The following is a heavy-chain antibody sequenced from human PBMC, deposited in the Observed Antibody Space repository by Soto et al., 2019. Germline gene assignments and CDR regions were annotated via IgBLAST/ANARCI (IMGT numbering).Heavy chain of an antibody. D-gene: IGHD2-15*01. Sequence: QVQLVESGGGVVQPGRSLRLSCAASGFTFNSYGMHWVRQAPGKGLEWVAVIWYDGNNKYYADSVKGRFTISRDNSKNTLYLQMNSLRAEDTAVYYCARDFRGEYCSGGNCYLDYWGQGTLVTVSS. J-gene: IGHJ4*02. CDR2: IWYDGNNK. V-gene: IGHV3-33*01. CDR1: GFTFNSYG. CDR3: ARDFRGEYCSGGNCYLDY.